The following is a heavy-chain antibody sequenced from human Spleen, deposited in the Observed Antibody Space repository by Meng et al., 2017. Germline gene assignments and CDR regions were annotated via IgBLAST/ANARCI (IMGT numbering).Heavy chain of an antibody. CDR3: ARMGGGYCRDGNCYRNWFDP. J-gene: IGHJ5*02. CDR1: VFTFSDYY. V-gene: IGHV3-11*01. Sequence: VQLVESGGGLVQRVGSLSLSCVASVFTFSDYYMSWIREAPGKGLECVSYISSSGRSIHYADSVKGRFTISRDNAKNSLYLQMNSLRAEDTAVYSCARMGGGYCRDGNCYRNWFDPWGQGTLVTVSS. D-gene: IGHD2-15*01. CDR2: ISSSGRSI.